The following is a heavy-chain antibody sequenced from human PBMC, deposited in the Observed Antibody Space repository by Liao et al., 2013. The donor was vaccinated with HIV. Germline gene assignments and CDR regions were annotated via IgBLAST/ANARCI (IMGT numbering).Heavy chain of an antibody. Sequence: QMQLQESGPGLVKPSETLSLTCTVSGGSIISSSYYWGWIRQSPGKGLEWIGSIYYSANTYFNPSLKSRVTISSDTSKNQISLRLTSVTDADTAVYYCARQPETGAKRWYFDLWGRGTLVTVSS. D-gene: IGHD7-27*01. CDR3: ARQPETGAKRWYFDL. CDR1: GGSIISSSYY. V-gene: IGHV4-39*01. CDR2: IYYSANT. J-gene: IGHJ2*01.